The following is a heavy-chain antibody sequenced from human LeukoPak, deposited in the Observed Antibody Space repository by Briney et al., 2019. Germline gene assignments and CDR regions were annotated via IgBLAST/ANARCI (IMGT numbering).Heavy chain of an antibody. D-gene: IGHD2-15*01. V-gene: IGHV1-46*01. CDR1: GYTFTSYY. Sequence: ASVKVSCKASGYTFTSYYMHWVRQAPGQGLEWMGIINPSGGSTSYAQKFQGRVTMTRDTSTSTVYMELSSLRSEDTAVYYCARGEIVVVVAAAYGMDVWGQGTTVTVSS. J-gene: IGHJ6*02. CDR3: ARGEIVVVVAAAYGMDV. CDR2: INPSGGST.